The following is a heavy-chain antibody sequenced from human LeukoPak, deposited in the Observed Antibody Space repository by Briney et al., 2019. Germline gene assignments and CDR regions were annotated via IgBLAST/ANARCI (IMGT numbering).Heavy chain of an antibody. CDR3: ARGYFDWLSHFDY. Sequence: GGSLRLSCAASGFTVSNSYMTWVRQAPGKGLEWVSVIYSGGSTYYADSVKGRFSISRDNSKNTLYLQMNSLRAEDTAVYYCARGYFDWLSHFDYWGQGTLVTVSS. D-gene: IGHD3-9*01. V-gene: IGHV3-66*01. CDR2: IYSGGST. CDR1: GFTVSNSY. J-gene: IGHJ4*02.